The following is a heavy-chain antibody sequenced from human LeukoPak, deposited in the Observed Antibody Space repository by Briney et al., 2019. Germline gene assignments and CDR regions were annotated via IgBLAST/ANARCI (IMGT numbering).Heavy chain of an antibody. V-gene: IGHV3-30*02. Sequence: GGSLRLSCAASGFTFSSYAMSWVRQAPGKGLEWVAFMRYDGSNKYYADSVKGRFTISRDNSKNTLYLQMNSLRAEDTAVYYCAHLYVWGSYRYLFDYWGQGTLVTVSS. CDR2: MRYDGSNK. J-gene: IGHJ4*02. CDR1: GFTFSSYA. D-gene: IGHD3-16*02. CDR3: AHLYVWGSYRYLFDY.